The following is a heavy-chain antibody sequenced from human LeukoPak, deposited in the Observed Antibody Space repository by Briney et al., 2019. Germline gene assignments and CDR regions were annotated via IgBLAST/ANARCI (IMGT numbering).Heavy chain of an antibody. CDR2: ISGSGGST. Sequence: GGSLRLSCAASGFSFRSYAMSWVRQAPGKGLEWVSGISGSGGSTYYADSVKGRFTISRDNSKNMLYVQINSLRVEDTAVYYCAKGRGLAVRPPNEGFFDQWGLGTLVTVSS. J-gene: IGHJ4*02. CDR3: AKGRGLAVRPPNEGFFDQ. D-gene: IGHD6-6*01. V-gene: IGHV3-23*01. CDR1: GFSFRSYA.